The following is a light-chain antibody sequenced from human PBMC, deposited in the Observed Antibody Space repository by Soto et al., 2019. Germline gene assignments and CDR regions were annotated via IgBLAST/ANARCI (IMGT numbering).Light chain of an antibody. J-gene: IGLJ2*01. CDR3: QSYDSSLSGVV. CDR1: SSNIGAGYD. CDR2: GNS. Sequence: QLVLTQPPSVSGAPGQRVTISCTGSSSNIGAGYDVHWYQQLPGTAPKLLIYGNSNRPSRVPDRFSGSKSGTSASLAITGLQAEDEADYYCQSYDSSLSGVVFGGGTQLTVL. V-gene: IGLV1-40*01.